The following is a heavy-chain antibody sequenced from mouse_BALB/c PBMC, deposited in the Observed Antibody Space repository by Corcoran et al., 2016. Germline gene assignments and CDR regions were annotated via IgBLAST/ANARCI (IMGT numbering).Heavy chain of an antibody. V-gene: IGHV1S136*01. Sequence: EVQLQQSGPELVKPGASVKMSRKASGYTFTSYVMHWVKQKPGQGLEWIGYINPYNDGTKYNEKFKGKATLTSDKSSSTAYMELSSLTSEDSAVYYCARGYYGSSYGENYFDYWGQGTTLTVSS. CDR1: GYTFTSYV. CDR3: ARGYYGSSYGENYFDY. J-gene: IGHJ2*01. D-gene: IGHD1-1*01. CDR2: INPYNDGT.